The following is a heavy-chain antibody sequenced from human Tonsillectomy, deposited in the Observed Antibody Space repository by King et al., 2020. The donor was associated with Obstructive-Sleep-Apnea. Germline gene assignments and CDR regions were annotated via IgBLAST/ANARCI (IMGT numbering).Heavy chain of an antibody. Sequence: VQLVESGAEVKKPGSSVKVSCKASGGTFSSYAISWVRQAPGQGLEWMGGIIPIFGTANDAQKFQGRVTITADESTSTAYMELSSLRSEDTAVYYCARDREYYYDSSGLGDFDYWGQGTLVTVSS. D-gene: IGHD3-22*01. J-gene: IGHJ4*02. V-gene: IGHV1-69*01. CDR1: GGTFSSYA. CDR3: ARDREYYYDSSGLGDFDY. CDR2: IIPIFGTA.